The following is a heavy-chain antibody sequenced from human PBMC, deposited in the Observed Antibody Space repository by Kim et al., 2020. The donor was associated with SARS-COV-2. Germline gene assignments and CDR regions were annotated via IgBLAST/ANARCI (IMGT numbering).Heavy chain of an antibody. CDR2: IKHDGSEK. CDR1: GFTFSSYW. CDR3: ARDKGGWYPDY. Sequence: GGSLRLSCAASGFTFSSYWMSWVRQAPGKGLEWVANIKHDGSEKYYVDSVKGRFTISRDNAKNSLYLQMNSLRAEDTAVYYCARDKGGWYPDYWGQGTLVTVSS. J-gene: IGHJ4*02. V-gene: IGHV3-7*01. D-gene: IGHD2-15*01.